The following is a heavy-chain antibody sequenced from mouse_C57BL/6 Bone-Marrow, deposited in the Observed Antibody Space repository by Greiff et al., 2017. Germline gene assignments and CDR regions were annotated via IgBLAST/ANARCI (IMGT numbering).Heavy chain of an antibody. CDR3: AHYYGSSYVWYFDV. Sequence: QVQLQQPGAELVKPGASVKLSCKASGYTFTSYWMHWVKQRPGQGLEWIGMIHPNSGSTNYNEKFKSKATLTVDKSSSTAYMQLSSLTSEDSAVYYYAHYYGSSYVWYFDVWGTGTTVTVSS. D-gene: IGHD1-1*01. CDR1: GYTFTSYW. CDR2: IHPNSGST. V-gene: IGHV1-64*01. J-gene: IGHJ1*03.